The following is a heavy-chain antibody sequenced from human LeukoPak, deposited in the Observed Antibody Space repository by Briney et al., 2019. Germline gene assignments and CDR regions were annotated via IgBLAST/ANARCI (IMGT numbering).Heavy chain of an antibody. CDR1: GGSFSGYY. CDR2: AKYTGST. Sequence: KPSATLSLTCAGYGGSFSGYYWTWIRQTPGQGLDWIGEAKYTGSTNCNASLKSRVTISVDMSKNQFFLMLTSVTAADTAVYYCARGPPLNPSDYDSSGYYYFDDWGQGTLVTVS. V-gene: IGHV4-34*01. CDR3: ARGPPLNPSDYDSSGYYYFDD. D-gene: IGHD3-22*01. J-gene: IGHJ4*02.